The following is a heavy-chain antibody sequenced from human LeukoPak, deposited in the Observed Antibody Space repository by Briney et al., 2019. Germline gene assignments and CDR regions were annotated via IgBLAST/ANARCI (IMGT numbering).Heavy chain of an antibody. J-gene: IGHJ6*03. D-gene: IGHD1-26*01. V-gene: IGHV1-2*02. CDR2: INPNSGGT. CDR1: GYTFTGYY. CDR3: ARDSGSPPGYYYYYYMDV. Sequence: GASVKVSCKASGYTFTGYYMHWVRQAPGQGLEWMGWINPNSGGTNYAQKFQGRVTMTRDTSISTAYMELSRLRSDDTAVYYCARDSGSPPGYYYYYYMDVWGKGTTVTVSS.